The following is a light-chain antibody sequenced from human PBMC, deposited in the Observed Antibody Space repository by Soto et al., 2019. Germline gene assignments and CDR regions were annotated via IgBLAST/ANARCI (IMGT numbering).Light chain of an antibody. CDR2: GDN. V-gene: IGLV1-44*01. CDR3: SAWDDSLNGPL. J-gene: IGLJ3*02. Sequence: QLVLTQPPSVSGTPGQRVSISCSGSISNIGSNTVNWYLQFPGTAPKLLIFGDNQRPSGVPERVSASKSGTSASLAISGLQTEDEADYYCSAWDDSLNGPLFGGGTKVTVL. CDR1: ISNIGSNT.